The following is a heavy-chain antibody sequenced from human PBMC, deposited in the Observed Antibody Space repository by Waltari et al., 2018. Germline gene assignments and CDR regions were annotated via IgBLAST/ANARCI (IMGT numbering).Heavy chain of an antibody. J-gene: IGHJ6*02. CDR3: AKGGSSWFSSDYYYGMDV. D-gene: IGHD6-13*01. CDR1: GFTFSSNA. V-gene: IGHV3-23*04. CDR2: ISGSGGST. Sequence: EVQLVESGGGLVQPGGSLRLSCAASGFTFSSNAMSWVGQAPGKGLEWVSAISGSGGSTYYADSVKGRFTISRDNSKNTLYLQMNSLRAEDTAVYYCAKGGSSWFSSDYYYGMDVWGQGTTVTVSS.